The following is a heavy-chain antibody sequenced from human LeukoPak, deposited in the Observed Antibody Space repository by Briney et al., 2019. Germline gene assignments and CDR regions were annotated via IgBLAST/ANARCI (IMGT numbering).Heavy chain of an antibody. CDR3: ARRPPAYDSSGSFDY. J-gene: IGHJ4*02. Sequence: ASVNVSCKASGYTFTGYYMHWVRQAPGQGLECMGWINPNSGGTNYAQKFQGRVTMTRDTSISTAYMELSRLRSDDTAVYYCARRPPAYDSSGSFDYWGQGTLVTVSS. CDR1: GYTFTGYY. D-gene: IGHD3-22*01. CDR2: INPNSGGT. V-gene: IGHV1-2*02.